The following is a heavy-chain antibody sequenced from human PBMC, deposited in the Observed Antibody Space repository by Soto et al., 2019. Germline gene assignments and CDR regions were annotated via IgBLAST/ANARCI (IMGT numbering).Heavy chain of an antibody. CDR2: INHSGST. J-gene: IGHJ5*02. CDR3: ARSIDP. Sequence: SETLSLTCAVYGGSFSCYYWNCIRQPPGKGLEWIGEINHSGSTNYNPSLKSRVTISVDTSKNQFSLKLSSVTAADTAVYYCARSIDPWGQGTLVTVSS. CDR1: GGSFSCYY. V-gene: IGHV4-34*09.